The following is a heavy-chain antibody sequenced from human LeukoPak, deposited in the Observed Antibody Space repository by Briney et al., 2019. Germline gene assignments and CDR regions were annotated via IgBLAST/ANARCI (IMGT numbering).Heavy chain of an antibody. D-gene: IGHD5-12*01. CDR2: ISGSGDST. Sequence: GGSLRLSCAASGFTFTSNAMSWVRQAPGKGLEWVSIISGSGDSTYYADSVKGRFTISRDNSKNTLYLQMNSLRADDTAVYYCAKESGYDVDFDYWGQGTLVTVSS. CDR1: GFTFTSNA. J-gene: IGHJ4*02. V-gene: IGHV3-23*01. CDR3: AKESGYDVDFDY.